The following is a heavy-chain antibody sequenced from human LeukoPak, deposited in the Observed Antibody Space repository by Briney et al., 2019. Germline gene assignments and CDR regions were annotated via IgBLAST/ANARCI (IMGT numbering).Heavy chain of an antibody. CDR2: ISWNSGSI. CDR3: AKGHCSNHNFDY. V-gene: IGHV3-9*01. J-gene: IGHJ4*02. CDR1: GFTFDDYA. Sequence: GRSLRLSCAASGFTFDDYAMHWVRQAPGKGLEWVSGISWNSGSIGYADSVKGRFTISRDNAKNSLYLQMNSLRAEDTALYYCAKGHCSNHNFDYWGQGTLVTVSS. D-gene: IGHD4-4*01.